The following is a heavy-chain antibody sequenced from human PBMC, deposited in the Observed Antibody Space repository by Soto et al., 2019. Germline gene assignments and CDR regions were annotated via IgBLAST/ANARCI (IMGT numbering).Heavy chain of an antibody. V-gene: IGHV3-23*01. Sequence: GGSLRLSCAASGFTFSSYAMSWVRQAPGKGLEWVSAISGSGGSTYYADSVKGRFTISRDNSKNTLYLQMNSLRAEDTAVYYCAKDSFFWSGYYSGYWGQGTLVIVSS. J-gene: IGHJ4*02. CDR1: GFTFSSYA. CDR3: AKDSFFWSGYYSGY. CDR2: ISGSGGST. D-gene: IGHD3-3*01.